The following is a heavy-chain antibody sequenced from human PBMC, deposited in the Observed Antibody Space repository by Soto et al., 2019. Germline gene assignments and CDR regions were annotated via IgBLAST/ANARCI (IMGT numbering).Heavy chain of an antibody. D-gene: IGHD5-18*01. CDR2: ISYDGSNK. J-gene: IGHJ4*02. Sequence: QVRLVESGGGVVQPGRSLRLSCAASGFTFSSYGMHWVRQAPGKGLEWVAVISYDGSNKYYADSVKGRFTISRDNSKNTLYLQMNSLRAEDTAVYYCAKTHTAMVNFDYWGQGTLVTVSS. CDR3: AKTHTAMVNFDY. CDR1: GFTFSSYG. V-gene: IGHV3-30*18.